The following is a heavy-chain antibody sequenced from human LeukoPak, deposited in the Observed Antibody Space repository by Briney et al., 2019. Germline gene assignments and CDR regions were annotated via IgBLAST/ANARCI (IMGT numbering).Heavy chain of an antibody. D-gene: IGHD6-13*01. CDR3: ARDIIAAAGRPPGY. J-gene: IGHJ4*02. CDR2: ISAYNGNT. CDR1: GFTFTTYT. V-gene: IGHV1-18*01. Sequence: GASVKVSCKTSGFTFTTYTMHWVRQAPGQGLEWMGWISAYNGNTNYAQKLQGRVTMTTDTSTSTAYMELRSLRSDDTAVYYCARDIIAAAGRPPGYWGQGTLVTVSS.